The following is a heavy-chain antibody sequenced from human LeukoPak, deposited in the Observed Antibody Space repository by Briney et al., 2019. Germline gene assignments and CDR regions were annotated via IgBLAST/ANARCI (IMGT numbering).Heavy chain of an antibody. V-gene: IGHV1-69*13. Sequence: SVKVSCKASGGTFSSYAISWVRQAPGQGLEWMGGIIPIFGTANYAQKFQGRVTITADESTSTAYMELSSLRSEDTAVYYCARAPVMRGWAFDIWGQGTMVTVSS. CDR3: ARAPVMRGWAFDI. D-gene: IGHD3-16*01. CDR1: GGTFSSYA. CDR2: IIPIFGTA. J-gene: IGHJ3*02.